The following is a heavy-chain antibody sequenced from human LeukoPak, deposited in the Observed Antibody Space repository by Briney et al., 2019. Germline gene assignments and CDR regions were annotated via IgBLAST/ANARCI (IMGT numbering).Heavy chain of an antibody. CDR1: GGSISSYY. CDR2: IYYSGST. Sequence: SETLSLTCTVSGGSISSYYWSWIRQPPGKGLEWIGYIYYSGSTNYNPSLKSRVTISVDTSKNQFSLKLSSVTAADTAVYYCARCYPIGFGEPMVDYWGQGTLVTVSS. D-gene: IGHD3-10*01. J-gene: IGHJ4*02. CDR3: ARCYPIGFGEPMVDY. V-gene: IGHV4-59*08.